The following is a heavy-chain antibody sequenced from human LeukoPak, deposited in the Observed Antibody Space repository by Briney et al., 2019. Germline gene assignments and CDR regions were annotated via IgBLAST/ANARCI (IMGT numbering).Heavy chain of an antibody. J-gene: IGHJ4*02. CDR2: IHSSGST. V-gene: IGHV4-59*08. CDR1: GGSISSYY. D-gene: IGHD6-19*01. CDR3: ARWYSSGWAFDY. Sequence: PSETLSLTCTVSGGSISSYYWIWIRQPPGKGLEWIGYIHSSGSTKYNPSLKSRVTISVDTSKNQFSLKLSSVAAADRAVYYCARWYSSGWAFDYWGQGTLVTVSS.